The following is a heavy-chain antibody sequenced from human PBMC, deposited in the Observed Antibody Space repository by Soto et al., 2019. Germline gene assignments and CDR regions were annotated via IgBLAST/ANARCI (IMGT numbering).Heavy chain of an antibody. V-gene: IGHV1-69*02. CDR1: GGTFSSYT. CDR2: IIPILGIA. J-gene: IGHJ2*01. CDR3: ARTTVTDWCFDL. D-gene: IGHD4-17*01. Sequence: QVQLVQSGAEVKKPGSSVKVSCQSSGGTFSSYTISWVRQAPGQGLEWMGRIIPILGIANYAQKFQGRVTITADKSTSTAYMELSSLRSEDTALYYCARTTVTDWCFDLWGRGTLVTVSS.